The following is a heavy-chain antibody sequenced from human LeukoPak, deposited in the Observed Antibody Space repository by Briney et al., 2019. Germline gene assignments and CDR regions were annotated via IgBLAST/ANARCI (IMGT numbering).Heavy chain of an antibody. V-gene: IGHV4-34*01. D-gene: IGHD6-13*01. CDR3: ARGRKGIAAAGPAFFDY. CDR1: GGSFSGYY. Sequence: PSETLSLTCAVYGGSFSGYYWSWIRQPPGKGLEWIGEINHSGSTNYNPSLKSRVTISVDTSKNQFSLKLSSVTAADTAVYYCARGRKGIAAAGPAFFDYWGQGTLVTVSS. CDR2: INHSGST. J-gene: IGHJ4*02.